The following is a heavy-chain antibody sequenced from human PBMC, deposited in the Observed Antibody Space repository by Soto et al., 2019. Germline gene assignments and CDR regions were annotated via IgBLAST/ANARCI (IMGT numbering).Heavy chain of an antibody. Sequence: PGESLKISGKVAGYNFAIYWIACVRQMPGKGLELMGIIYPSDSDTRYRPSFQGQVTISADKSISSAYLQWSSLRASDTAMYYCARGAVSTRRFDNWGQGHPVTVS. CDR2: IYPSDSDT. CDR3: ARGAVSTRRFDN. CDR1: GYNFAIYW. J-gene: IGHJ4*02. V-gene: IGHV5-51*01. D-gene: IGHD6-19*01.